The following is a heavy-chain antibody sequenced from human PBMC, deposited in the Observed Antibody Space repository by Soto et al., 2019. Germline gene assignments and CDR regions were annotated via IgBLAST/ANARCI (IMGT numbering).Heavy chain of an antibody. CDR3: AREKGVRAYGRGVFDY. V-gene: IGHV4-39*02. CDR1: GGSISSSSYY. D-gene: IGHD3-10*01. CDR2: IYYSGST. J-gene: IGHJ4*02. Sequence: SETLSLTCTVSGGSISSSSYYWGWIRQPPGKGLEWIGSIYYSGSTYYNPSLKSRVTISVDTSKNQFSLKLSSVTAADTAVYYCAREKGVRAYGRGVFDYWGQGTLVTVSS.